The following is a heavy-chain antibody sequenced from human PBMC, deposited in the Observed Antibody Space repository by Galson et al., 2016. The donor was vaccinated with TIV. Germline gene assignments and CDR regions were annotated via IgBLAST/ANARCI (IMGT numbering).Heavy chain of an antibody. CDR1: GFSLRTSGMC. CDR2: LDWDGDK. J-gene: IGHJ6*02. Sequence: PALVKPTQTLTLTCSFSGFSLRTSGMCVSWIRQPPGKALEWLARLDWDGDKYYNASLKTRVSISKDTSKNQVVLTMTNMDQVDTGTYYCARNSGHYYGMDVWGQGTTVTVSS. V-gene: IGHV2-70*11. CDR3: ARNSGHYYGMDV.